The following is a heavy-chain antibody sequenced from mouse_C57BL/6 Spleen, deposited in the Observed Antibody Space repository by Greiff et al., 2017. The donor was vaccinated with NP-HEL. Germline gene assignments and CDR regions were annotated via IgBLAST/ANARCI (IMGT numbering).Heavy chain of an antibody. CDR1: GFTFSDYG. CDR2: ISSGSSTI. Sequence: EVQLVESGGGLVKPGGSLKLSCAASGFTFSDYGMHWVRQAPEKGLEWVAYISSGSSTIYYADTVKGRFTISRDNAKNTLFLQMTSLRSEDTAMYYCAKIYDGYFLYAMDYWGQGTSVTVSS. D-gene: IGHD2-3*01. V-gene: IGHV5-17*01. CDR3: AKIYDGYFLYAMDY. J-gene: IGHJ4*01.